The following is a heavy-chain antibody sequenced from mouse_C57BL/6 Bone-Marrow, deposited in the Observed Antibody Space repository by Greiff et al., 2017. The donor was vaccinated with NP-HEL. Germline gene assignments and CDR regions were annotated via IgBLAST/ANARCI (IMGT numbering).Heavy chain of an antibody. CDR2: IDPSDSYT. V-gene: IGHV1-50*01. J-gene: IGHJ3*01. CDR3: ARHEAWFAY. Sequence: QVHVKQPGAELVKPGASVKLSCKASGYTFTSYWMQWVKQRPGQGLEWIGEIDPSDSYTNYNQKFKGKATLTVDTSSSTAYMQLSSLTSEDSAVYYCARHEAWFAYWGQGTLVTVSA. CDR1: GYTFTSYW.